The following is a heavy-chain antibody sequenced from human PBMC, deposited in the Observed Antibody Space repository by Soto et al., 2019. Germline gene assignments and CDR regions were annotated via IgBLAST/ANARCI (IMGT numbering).Heavy chain of an antibody. Sequence: QVQLQESGPGLVKPSQTLSLTCTVSGGSISSGDYFWSWIRQSPGKGLEWIGYISSIGSTYYNPSLKSLVSVSRDTSKNQFPLKLSSVTTTDTAVYYCARGLVIRPYYYHGMDVWGQGTTVTVSS. D-gene: IGHD3-9*01. V-gene: IGHV4-30-4*01. CDR1: GGSISSGDYF. CDR3: ARGLVIRPYYYHGMDV. J-gene: IGHJ6*02. CDR2: ISSIGST.